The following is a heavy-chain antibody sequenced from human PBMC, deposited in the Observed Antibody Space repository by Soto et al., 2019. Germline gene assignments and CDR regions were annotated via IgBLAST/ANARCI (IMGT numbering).Heavy chain of an antibody. CDR2: ISASGDTT. J-gene: IGHJ6*02. D-gene: IGHD2-2*01. Sequence: GGSLRLSCAASGFTFRSYDMSWVRQAPGTGLEWVSAISASGDTTYYVDSVKGRFTISRDNSKNTLYLQMNSLRDEDTAVYYCARGVGYCSSTSCSPYYYYYGMDVWGQGTTVTVSS. CDR1: GFTFRSYD. V-gene: IGHV3-23*01. CDR3: ARGVGYCSSTSCSPYYYYYGMDV.